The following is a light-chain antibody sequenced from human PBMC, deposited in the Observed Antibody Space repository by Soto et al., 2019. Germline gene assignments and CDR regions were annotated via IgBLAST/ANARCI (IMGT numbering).Light chain of an antibody. CDR1: ESVASNY. J-gene: IGKJ1*01. CDR3: QKYGGSHRT. CDR2: GAS. V-gene: IGKV3-20*01. Sequence: EIVLTQSPGTLSLSPGERATLSCRASESVASNYLAWYQHKPGQAPRLLFFGASNRATGIPDRFSGSGSGTDFTLTISRLEPEDFAVYYCQKYGGSHRTLGPGTRWIS.